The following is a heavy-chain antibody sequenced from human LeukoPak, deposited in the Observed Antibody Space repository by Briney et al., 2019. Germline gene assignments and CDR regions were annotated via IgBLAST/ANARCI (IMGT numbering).Heavy chain of an antibody. V-gene: IGHV3-69-1*01. Sequence: GGSLRLSCAASGFTFSSYSMNWVRQSPGKGLEWVSSISNTNAIFYADSVKGRFTISRDNARNSLYLQMYSLRVEDTAVYYCAREQTRGGDLDYWGQGTLVTVSS. D-gene: IGHD2-21*02. CDR2: ISNTNAI. CDR1: GFTFSSYS. CDR3: AREQTRGGDLDY. J-gene: IGHJ4*02.